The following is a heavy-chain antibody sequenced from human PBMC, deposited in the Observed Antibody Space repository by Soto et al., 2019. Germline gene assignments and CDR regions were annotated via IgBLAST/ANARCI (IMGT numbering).Heavy chain of an antibody. J-gene: IGHJ6*03. CDR2: TYYRSKWYN. V-gene: IGHV6-1*01. D-gene: IGHD2-2*01. CDR1: GDSVSSNSAA. Sequence: QTLSLTCAISGDSVSSNSAAWNWIRQSPSRGLEWLGRTYYRSKWYNDYAVSVKSRITINPDTSKNQFSLQLNSVTPEDTAVYYCARASIVVVPAARWYYYMDVWGKGTTVTVSS. CDR3: ARASIVVVPAARWYYYMDV.